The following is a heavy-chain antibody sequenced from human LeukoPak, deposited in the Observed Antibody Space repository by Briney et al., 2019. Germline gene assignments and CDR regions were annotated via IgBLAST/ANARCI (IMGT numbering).Heavy chain of an antibody. Sequence: GGSLRLSCTASGFTFNTYAMSWVRQAPGKGLEWVLSITADSSFTFYAGSVRGRFTISRDNTKNSLYLQMNSLRAEDTAVYYCARRGQYSSSWYYYYYDMDVWGQGTTVTVSS. V-gene: IGHV3-23*01. CDR3: ARRGQYSSSWYYYYYDMDV. D-gene: IGHD6-13*01. CDR1: GFTFNTYA. CDR2: ITADSSFT. J-gene: IGHJ6*02.